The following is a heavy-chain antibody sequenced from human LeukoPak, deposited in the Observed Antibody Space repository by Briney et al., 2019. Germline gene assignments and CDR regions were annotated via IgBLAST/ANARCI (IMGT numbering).Heavy chain of an antibody. V-gene: IGHV3-30*02. J-gene: IGHJ3*02. CDR2: IRYDGSDK. Sequence: GGSLRLSCAASGFAFSSYAMHWVRQAPGKGLEWVAFIRYDGSDKYYADSVKGRFTISRDNSKNTLYLQMNSLRAEDTAVYYCARGHYGTRGPSDVFDIWGQGTMVTVSS. CDR3: ARGHYGTRGPSDVFDI. CDR1: GFAFSSYA. D-gene: IGHD4-17*01.